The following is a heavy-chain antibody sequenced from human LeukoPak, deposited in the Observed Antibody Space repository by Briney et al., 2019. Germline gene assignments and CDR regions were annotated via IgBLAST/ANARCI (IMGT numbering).Heavy chain of an antibody. CDR1: GFTFSSYA. Sequence: PGGSLRLSCAAPGFTFSSYAMSWVRQAPGKGLEWVSSIIGNGGSTYFVDSVKGRFTISRDNSKNTLYLQMNSLRAEDTAVYYCAKLPEYYYASGSSYADYWGQGTLVTVSS. CDR2: IIGNGGST. V-gene: IGHV3-23*01. J-gene: IGHJ4*02. D-gene: IGHD3-10*01. CDR3: AKLPEYYYASGSSYADY.